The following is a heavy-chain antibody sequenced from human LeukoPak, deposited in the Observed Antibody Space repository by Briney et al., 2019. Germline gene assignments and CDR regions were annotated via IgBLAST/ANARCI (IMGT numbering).Heavy chain of an antibody. J-gene: IGHJ4*02. CDR2: ISGDGSIT. V-gene: IGHV3-74*01. Sequence: GGSLRLSCATSGFAFRSYWMLWVRQAPGKGLVWVTRISGDGSITTYADSVKGRFTISRDNTKNILYLQINSLRDEDTATYYCARSQFDYWGQGILVTVSS. CDR1: GFAFRSYW. CDR3: ARSQFDY.